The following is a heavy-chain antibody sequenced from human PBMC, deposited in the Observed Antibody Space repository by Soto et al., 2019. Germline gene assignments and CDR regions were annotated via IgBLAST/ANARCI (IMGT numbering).Heavy chain of an antibody. CDR2: IIPIFGTA. V-gene: IGHV1-69*13. J-gene: IGHJ5*02. D-gene: IGHD3-22*01. Sequence: ASVKVSCKASGGTFSSYAISWVRQAPGQGLEWMGGIIPIFGTANYAQKFQGRVTITADASTSTAYMELSSLRSEDTAVYYCARDVSYYYDSSGYYPPYDWFDPWGQGTLVTVSS. CDR3: ARDVSYYYDSSGYYPPYDWFDP. CDR1: GGTFSSYA.